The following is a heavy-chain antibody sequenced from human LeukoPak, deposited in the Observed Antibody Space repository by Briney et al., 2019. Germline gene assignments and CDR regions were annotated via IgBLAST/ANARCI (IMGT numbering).Heavy chain of an antibody. CDR1: GFTFSSYG. J-gene: IGHJ4*02. V-gene: IGHV3-30*02. CDR3: ARDGIRSGRLDY. Sequence: GGSLRLSCAASGFTFSSYGMHWVRQAPGKGLEWVAFIRYDGSNKYYADSVKGRFTISRDNSKNTLYLQMNSLRAEDTAVYYCARDGIRSGRLDYWGQGTLVTVSS. D-gene: IGHD1-26*01. CDR2: IRYDGSNK.